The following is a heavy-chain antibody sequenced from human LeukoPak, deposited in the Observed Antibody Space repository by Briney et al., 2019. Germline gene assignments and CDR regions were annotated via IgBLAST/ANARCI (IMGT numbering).Heavy chain of an antibody. CDR2: IKQDGSEK. Sequence: GGSLRLSCAASGFTFSSYSMNWVRQAPGKGLEWVANIKQDGSEKYYVDSVRGRFTISRDNAKNSLYLQMNSLRAEDTAVYYCARESGKAYSGSYADWGQGTLVTVSS. J-gene: IGHJ1*01. V-gene: IGHV3-7*01. D-gene: IGHD1-26*01. CDR1: GFTFSSYS. CDR3: ARESGKAYSGSYAD.